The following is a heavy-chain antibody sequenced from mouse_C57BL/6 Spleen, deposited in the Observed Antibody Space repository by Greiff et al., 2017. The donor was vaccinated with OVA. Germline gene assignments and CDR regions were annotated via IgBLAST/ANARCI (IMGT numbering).Heavy chain of an antibody. V-gene: IGHV5-9*01. CDR1: GFTFSSYT. CDR3: ARHRELLFDY. D-gene: IGHD2-1*01. CDR2: ISGGGGNT. J-gene: IGHJ2*01. Sequence: EVQRVESGGGLVKPGGSLKLSCAASGFTFSSYTMSWVRQTPEKRLEWVATISGGGGNTYYPDSVKGRFTISRDNAKNTLYLQMSSLRSEDTALYYCARHRELLFDYWGQGTTLTVSS.